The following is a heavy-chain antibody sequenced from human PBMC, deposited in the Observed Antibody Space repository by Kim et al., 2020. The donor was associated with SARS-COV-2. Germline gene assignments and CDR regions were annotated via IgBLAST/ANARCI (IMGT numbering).Heavy chain of an antibody. J-gene: IGHJ6*02. Sequence: SVKGRFTISRDNAKNSLYLQMNSLTAEDTAVYYCAGDTTALTADNFYGLDVWGQGTTVTVSS. D-gene: IGHD7-27*01. CDR3: AGDTTALTADNFYGLDV. V-gene: IGHV3-11*05.